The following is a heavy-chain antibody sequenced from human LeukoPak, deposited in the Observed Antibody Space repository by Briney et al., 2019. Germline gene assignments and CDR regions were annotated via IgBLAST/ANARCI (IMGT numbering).Heavy chain of an antibody. Sequence: SETLSLTCTVSGLSISGSSYYWDWIRQPPGKGLEWIGSIYYSGSTFYTPSLKSRVTISVDTSKNQFSLKLTSVTAADTAVYYCATLTGYYSDYWGQGTLVTVSS. CDR1: GLSISGSSYY. D-gene: IGHD3-9*01. V-gene: IGHV4-39*01. J-gene: IGHJ4*02. CDR3: ATLTGYYSDY. CDR2: IYYSGST.